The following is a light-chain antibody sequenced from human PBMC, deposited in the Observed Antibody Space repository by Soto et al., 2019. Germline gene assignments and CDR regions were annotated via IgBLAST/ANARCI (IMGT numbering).Light chain of an antibody. CDR2: DVS. CDR3: SSYASTTRV. J-gene: IGLJ3*02. CDR1: SSDVGGFNY. Sequence: QSVLTQPASVSGSPGQSITISCTGTSSDVGGFNYVSWYQQHPGKAPKLMIYDVSNRPSGVSSRFSGSKSGNTASLTISGLQAEDEYDYYCSSYASTTRVFGGGTKLTVL. V-gene: IGLV2-14*01.